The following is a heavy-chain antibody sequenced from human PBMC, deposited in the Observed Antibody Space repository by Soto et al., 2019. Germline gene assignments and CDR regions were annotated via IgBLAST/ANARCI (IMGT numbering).Heavy chain of an antibody. J-gene: IGHJ6*02. CDR3: ARDRLMATAGTARHYFGLDV. CDR2: IYYSGNT. CDR1: GGSIRSGGYY. V-gene: IGHV4-31*03. D-gene: IGHD5-18*01. Sequence: SETLSLTCTVSGGSIRSGGYYWSWVRQNPRKGLEWIGNIYYSGNTYYNPSLKSRLTISVDTSKNQFPLNLSSVTAADTAVYYCARDRLMATAGTARHYFGLDVWGQGTTVTVSS.